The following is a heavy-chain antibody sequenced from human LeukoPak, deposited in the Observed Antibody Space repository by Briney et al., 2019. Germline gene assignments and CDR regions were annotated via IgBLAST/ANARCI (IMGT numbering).Heavy chain of an antibody. CDR1: GFPLSSAW. J-gene: IGHJ4*02. CDR2: INSDGSST. V-gene: IGHV3-74*01. D-gene: IGHD3-3*01. Sequence: GGSLRLSCVASGFPLSSAWMNWVRQAPGKGLVWVSRINSDGSSTSYADSVKGRFTISRDNAKNTLYLQMNSLRAEDTAVYYCAREGSGYYTGGWGQGTLVTVSS. CDR3: AREGSGYYTGG.